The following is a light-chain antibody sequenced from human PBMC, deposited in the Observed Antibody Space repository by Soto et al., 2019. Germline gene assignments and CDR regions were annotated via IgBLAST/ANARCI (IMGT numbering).Light chain of an antibody. Sequence: DIQMTQSPSTLSASVGDRVTIICRASQSINRWLAWYQQTPGKAPKLLIHDASSLESGVPLRFSGTGAGTDFTLTISSLQSDDFATYYCQQYDSYPLTFCGGKKVEIK. CDR2: DAS. J-gene: IGKJ4*01. V-gene: IGKV1-5*02. CDR3: QQYDSYPLT. CDR1: QSINRW.